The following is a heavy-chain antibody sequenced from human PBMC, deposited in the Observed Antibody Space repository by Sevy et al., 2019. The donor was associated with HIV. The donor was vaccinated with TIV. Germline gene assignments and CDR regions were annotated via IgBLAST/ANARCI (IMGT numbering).Heavy chain of an antibody. Sequence: GGSLRLSCAASGFIFSNYYMTWVRQAPGKGLEWVSYISDRSDTISYADSVKGRFTISRDNAKNALYLQMSSLRSEDTAVYYCARVRDPYCSGGSCYYGYYFEYWGQGTLVTVSS. CDR2: ISDRSDTI. D-gene: IGHD2-15*01. J-gene: IGHJ4*02. CDR3: ARVRDPYCSGGSCYYGYYFEY. V-gene: IGHV3-48*01. CDR1: GFIFSNYY.